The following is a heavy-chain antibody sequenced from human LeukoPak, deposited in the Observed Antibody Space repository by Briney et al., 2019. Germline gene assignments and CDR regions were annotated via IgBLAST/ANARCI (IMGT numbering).Heavy chain of an antibody. Sequence: GASVKVSCKASGYTFTGYYIHWVRQAPGQGLEWMGFINPNTGGTSYAQKFQARVTMTRDTSISTAYMEPSGLRSDDTAVYYCARRYDFWSGYPTAFDYWGQGTLVTVSS. D-gene: IGHD3-3*01. CDR1: GYTFTGYY. CDR2: INPNTGGT. J-gene: IGHJ4*02. CDR3: ARRYDFWSGYPTAFDY. V-gene: IGHV1-2*02.